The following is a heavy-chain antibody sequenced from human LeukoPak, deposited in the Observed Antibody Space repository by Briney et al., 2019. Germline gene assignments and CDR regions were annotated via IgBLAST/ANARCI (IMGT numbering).Heavy chain of an antibody. CDR1: GYTFTGYY. CDR3: ARAHYSSGWYSSFFY. D-gene: IGHD6-19*01. Sequence: ASVKVSCKAYGYTFTGYYMHWVRQAPGQGLEWMGRINPNSGGTNYAQKFQGRVTMTRDTSISTAYMELSRLRSDDTAVYYCARAHYSSGWYSSFFYWGQGTLVTVSS. J-gene: IGHJ4*02. CDR2: INPNSGGT. V-gene: IGHV1-2*06.